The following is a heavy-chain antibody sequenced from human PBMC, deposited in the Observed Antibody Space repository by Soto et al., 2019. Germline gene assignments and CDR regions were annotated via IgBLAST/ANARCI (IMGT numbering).Heavy chain of an antibody. V-gene: IGHV6-1*01. CDR3: AGTTSHYWYDRDV. J-gene: IGHJ6*03. Sequence: QVQLQESGPGLVKPSQTLSLTCAISGASVSSNSAAWNWIRQSPSRGLEWLGRTYYRSRWYNDYAGSGRSRITVNPETSKHQFPLQLTSVTPEDTAVYYCAGTTSHYWYDRDVWGKGTTVTAAS. D-gene: IGHD1-7*01. CDR1: GASVSSNSAA. CDR2: TYYRSRWYN.